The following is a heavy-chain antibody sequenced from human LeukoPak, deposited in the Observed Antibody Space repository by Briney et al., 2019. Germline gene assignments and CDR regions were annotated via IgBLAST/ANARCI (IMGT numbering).Heavy chain of an antibody. CDR1: GFTFDDYA. J-gene: IGHJ6*02. CDR2: INWNSGSI. V-gene: IGHV3-9*01. Sequence: GGSLRLSCAVSGFTFDDYAMYWVRQAPGKGLEWVSGINWNSGSIGYADSVKGRFTISRDNAKNSLYLQMNSLRAEDTALYYCAKEVRAYYYYYGMDVWGQGTTVTVSS. CDR3: AKEVRAYYYYYGMDV. D-gene: IGHD1-1*01.